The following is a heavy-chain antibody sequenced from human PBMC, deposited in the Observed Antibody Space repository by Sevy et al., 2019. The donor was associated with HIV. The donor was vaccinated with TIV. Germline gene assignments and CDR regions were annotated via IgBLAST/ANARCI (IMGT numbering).Heavy chain of an antibody. D-gene: IGHD1-26*01. CDR2: IWYDGSNK. J-gene: IGHJ4*02. Sequence: GGSLRLSCVASGFTFGTYGMDWVRQAPGKGLEWVAVIWYDGSNKYYGDSVKGRFTISRDNSKNTLYLQMNSLRAEDTAVYYCARVWLNSGVFWGQGTLVTVSS. V-gene: IGHV3-33*01. CDR1: GFTFGTYG. CDR3: ARVWLNSGVF.